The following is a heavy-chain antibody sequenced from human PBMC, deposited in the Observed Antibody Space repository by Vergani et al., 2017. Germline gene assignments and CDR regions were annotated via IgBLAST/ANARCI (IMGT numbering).Heavy chain of an antibody. Sequence: QVQLQQWGGGLLKPSETLSLTCVVNGESFTSYHWTWIRQSPGEGLEWVGDIDHTGRPDYNPSLKSRLTMSVDKSRNQFSLTLNSVTATDTAIYFCARVNTETNGHLYYYYYMDVLGQGTAVTVS. CDR3: ARVNTETNGHLYYYYYMDV. CDR1: GESFTSYH. CDR2: IDHTGRP. V-gene: IGHV4-34*01. D-gene: IGHD4-11*01. J-gene: IGHJ6*03.